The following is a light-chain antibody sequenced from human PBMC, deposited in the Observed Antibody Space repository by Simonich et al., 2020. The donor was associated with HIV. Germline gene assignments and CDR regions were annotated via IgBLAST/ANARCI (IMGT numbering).Light chain of an antibody. V-gene: IGKV4-1*01. Sequence: DIVMTQSPDSLAVSLGERATVNCRSSRSVSYSSNNKNYLAWYQQKPGQPPKLLIYWASTRESGVPDRFSGSGSGTDFTLTISSLQAADVAVYYCQQYYGAPITFGQGTRLEIK. CDR3: QQYYGAPIT. J-gene: IGKJ5*01. CDR1: RSVSYSSNNKNY. CDR2: WAS.